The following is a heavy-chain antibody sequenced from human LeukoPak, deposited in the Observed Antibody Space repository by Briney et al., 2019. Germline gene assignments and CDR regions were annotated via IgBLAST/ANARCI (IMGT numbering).Heavy chain of an antibody. CDR3: ARVGDSSSRYYFDY. J-gene: IGHJ4*02. Sequence: ASVKVSCKASGYTFTGYYMHWVRQAPGQGLLWMGWINPDNGGTAYAQKFQGRVTMTRDPSISTAYMELSRLRSDDTAVYYCARVGDSSSRYYFDYWGQGTLVTVSS. D-gene: IGHD6-13*01. CDR2: INPDNGGT. CDR1: GYTFTGYY. V-gene: IGHV1-2*02.